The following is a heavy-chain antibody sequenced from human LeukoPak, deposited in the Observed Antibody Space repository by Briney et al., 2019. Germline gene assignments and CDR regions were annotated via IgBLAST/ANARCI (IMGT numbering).Heavy chain of an antibody. CDR2: IYYSGST. CDR1: GGSISSYY. D-gene: IGHD6-13*01. V-gene: IGHV4-59*12. J-gene: IGHJ6*03. CDR3: ARDREGSSSWYVYYYMDV. Sequence: SETLSLTCTVSGGSISSYYWSWIRQPPGKGLEWIGYIYYSGSTSYNPSLKSRVTMSVDTSKNQFSLKLSSVTAADTAVYYCARDREGSSSWYVYYYMDVWGKGTTVTVSS.